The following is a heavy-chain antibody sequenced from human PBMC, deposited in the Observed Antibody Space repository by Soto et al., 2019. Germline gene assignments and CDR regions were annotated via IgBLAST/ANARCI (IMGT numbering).Heavy chain of an antibody. CDR2: MNPRSSDT. CDR3: GLDAVGAAPLGWFDP. CDR1: GYTFIGYY. V-gene: IGHV1-2*02. Sequence: GASVKVSCKTSGYTFIGYYMHWVRQAPGQGLEWMGWMNPRSSDTSYAPKFQGRFTMTRYATFTTADMKLRRLQSNDMGDYVRGLDAVGAAPLGWFDPWGQGTLVTVSS. J-gene: IGHJ5*02. D-gene: IGHD1-26*01.